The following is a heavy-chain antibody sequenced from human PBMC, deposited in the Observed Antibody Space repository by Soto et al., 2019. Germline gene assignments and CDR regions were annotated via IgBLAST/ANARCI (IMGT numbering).Heavy chain of an antibody. J-gene: IGHJ4*02. CDR2: ISWDGGST. D-gene: IGHD6-6*01. Sequence: EVQLVESGGVVVQPGGSLRLSCAASGFTFDDYTMHWVRQAPGKGLEWVSLISWDGGSTYYADSVKGRFTISRDNSKNSLYLQMNSLRTDDTALYYCAKDKRGDSGCSSSAYHYFDYWGQGTLVTVSS. V-gene: IGHV3-43*01. CDR3: AKDKRGDSGCSSSAYHYFDY. CDR1: GFTFDDYT.